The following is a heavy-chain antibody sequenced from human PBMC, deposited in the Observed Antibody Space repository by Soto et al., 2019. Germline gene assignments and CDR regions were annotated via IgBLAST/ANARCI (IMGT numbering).Heavy chain of an antibody. CDR1: GGSISSGGYY. J-gene: IGHJ6*01. V-gene: IGHV4-31*03. CDR3: ARDRGYSYGDYYYYYGIDV. D-gene: IGHD5-18*01. Sequence: QVQLQESGPGLVKPSQTLSLTCTVSGGSISSGGYYWRWIRQHPGKGLEWIGYIYYSGSTYYNPSLKSRVTISVDTSKNQFSLKLSSVTAADTAVYYCARDRGYSYGDYYYYYGIDVWGQGTTVTVSS. CDR2: IYYSGST.